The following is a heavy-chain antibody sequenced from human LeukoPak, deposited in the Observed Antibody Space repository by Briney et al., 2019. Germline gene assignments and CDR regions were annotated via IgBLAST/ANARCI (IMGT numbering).Heavy chain of an antibody. CDR3: AKGRYYDILTGSMRNDY. CDR1: GGSISSGSYY. Sequence: PSQTLSLTCTVSGGSISSGSYYWSWIPQPAGKGLESIVRIYTSGSTNYNPSLKSRVTISVDTSKNQLSLKLSSVTAADTAVYYCAKGRYYDILTGSMRNDYWGQGTLVTVSS. V-gene: IGHV4-61*02. CDR2: IYTSGST. J-gene: IGHJ4*02. D-gene: IGHD3-9*01.